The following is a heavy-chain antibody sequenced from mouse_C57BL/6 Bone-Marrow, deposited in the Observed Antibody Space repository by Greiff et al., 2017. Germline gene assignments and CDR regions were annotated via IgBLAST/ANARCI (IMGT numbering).Heavy chain of an antibody. CDR1: GYTFTSYW. Sequence: QVQLQQPGAELVKPGASVKLSCKASGYTFTSYWMQWVKQRPGQGLEWIGEIDPSDSYTTYNQKFKGKATLTVDTSSSTADMQLSSLTSEDSAGYYCARVGLGSDYWGQGTTLTVSS. J-gene: IGHJ2*01. D-gene: IGHD3-3*01. CDR3: ARVGLGSDY. V-gene: IGHV1-50*01. CDR2: IDPSDSYT.